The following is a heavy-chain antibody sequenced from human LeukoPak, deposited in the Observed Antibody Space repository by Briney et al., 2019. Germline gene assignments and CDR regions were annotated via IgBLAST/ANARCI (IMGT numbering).Heavy chain of an antibody. V-gene: IGHV3-23*01. J-gene: IGHJ4*02. CDR3: AKHSSSWLTGHFDY. D-gene: IGHD6-13*01. Sequence: PGGSLRLSCAASGFTFSSYAMSWVRQAPGKGLEWVSAISGSGGSTYYADSVKGRFTVSRDNSKNTLYLQMNSLRAEDTAVYYCAKHSSSWLTGHFDYWGQGTLVTVSS. CDR1: GFTFSSYA. CDR2: ISGSGGST.